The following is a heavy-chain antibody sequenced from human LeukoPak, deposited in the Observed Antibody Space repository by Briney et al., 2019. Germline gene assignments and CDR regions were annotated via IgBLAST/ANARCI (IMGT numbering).Heavy chain of an antibody. CDR2: IYYSGST. CDR3: ARLFPSYDYVWGSYRINAFDI. V-gene: IGHV4-59*08. CDR1: GGSISSYY. J-gene: IGHJ3*02. D-gene: IGHD3-16*02. Sequence: SETLSLTCTVSGGSISSYYWSWIRQPPGKGLEWIGYIYYSGSTNYNPSLKSRVTISVDTSKNQFSPKLSSVTAADTAVYYCARLFPSYDYVWGSYRINAFDIWGQGTMVTVSS.